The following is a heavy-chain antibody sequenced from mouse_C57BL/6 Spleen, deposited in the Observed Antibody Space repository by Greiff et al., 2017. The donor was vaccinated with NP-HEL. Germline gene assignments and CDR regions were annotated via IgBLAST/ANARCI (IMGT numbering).Heavy chain of an antibody. Sequence: VQLQQPGAELVRPGSSVKLSCKASGYTFTSYWMHWVKQRPIQGLEWIGNIDPSDSETHYNQKFKDKATLTVDKSSSTAYMQLSSLTSEDSAVYYWARERGTTNGSYYFDYWGQGTTLTVSS. D-gene: IGHD2-1*01. CDR2: IDPSDSET. V-gene: IGHV1-52*01. J-gene: IGHJ2*01. CDR1: GYTFTSYW. CDR3: ARERGTTNGSYYFDY.